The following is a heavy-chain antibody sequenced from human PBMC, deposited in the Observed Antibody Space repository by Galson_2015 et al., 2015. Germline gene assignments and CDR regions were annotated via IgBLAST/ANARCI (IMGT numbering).Heavy chain of an antibody. Sequence: SVKVSCKASGGTFSSYAINWVRQAPGQGLEWMGGIIPIFGTANYAQKFQGRVTITADESTSTAYMELSSLRSEDTAVYYCARGLRFLEWFNWFDPWGQGTLVTVSS. D-gene: IGHD3-3*01. CDR3: ARGLRFLEWFNWFDP. CDR1: GGTFSSYA. V-gene: IGHV1-69*13. CDR2: IIPIFGTA. J-gene: IGHJ5*02.